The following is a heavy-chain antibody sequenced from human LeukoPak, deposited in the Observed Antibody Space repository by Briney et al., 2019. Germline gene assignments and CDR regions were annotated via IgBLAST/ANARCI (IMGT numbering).Heavy chain of an antibody. CDR1: GFTLRSFA. V-gene: IGHV3-23*01. D-gene: IGHD6-19*01. CDR2: VSGSGDST. J-gene: IGHJ3*02. CDR3: AKDLRWRSGWYGAFDI. Sequence: PGGSLRLSCAVSGFTLRSFAMSWVRQAPGKGLEWVSAVSGSGDSTYSADSVKGRFSISRDNSKNTLYLQMNSLRGEGTAVYYCAKDLRWRSGWYGAFDIWGQGTMVTVST.